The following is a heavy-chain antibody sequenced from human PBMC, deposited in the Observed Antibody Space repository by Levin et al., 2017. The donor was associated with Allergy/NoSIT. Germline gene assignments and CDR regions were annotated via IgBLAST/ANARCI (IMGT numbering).Heavy chain of an antibody. D-gene: IGHD3-10*01. CDR3: AAATMVRGVIMRARVDDGMDL. V-gene: IGHV1-24*01. J-gene: IGHJ6*02. Sequence: ASVKVSCKVSGYTLTELFMHWVRQAPGKGLEWMGGFDPEDGETIYAQKFQGRVTMTEDTSTDTAYMELSSLRSEDTAVYYCAAATMVRGVIMRARVDDGMDLWGQGTTVTVSS. CDR2: FDPEDGET. CDR1: GYTLTELF.